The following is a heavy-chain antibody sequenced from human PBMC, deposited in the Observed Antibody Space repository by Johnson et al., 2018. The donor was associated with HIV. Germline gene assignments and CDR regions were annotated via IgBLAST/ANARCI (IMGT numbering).Heavy chain of an antibody. V-gene: IGHV3-11*04. CDR2: ISSSGSTI. Sequence: QVQVVESGGGVARPGGSLRLSCAASGFTFSDYYMSWIRQAPGKGLEWVSYISSSGSTIYYADSVKGRFTISRDNAKNSLYLQMNSLRAEDTAVYYCARDHGYWGMYDSSGLDRFDIWGQGTMVTVSS. CDR1: GFTFSDYY. D-gene: IGHD3-22*01. J-gene: IGHJ3*02. CDR3: ARDHGYWGMYDSSGLDRFDI.